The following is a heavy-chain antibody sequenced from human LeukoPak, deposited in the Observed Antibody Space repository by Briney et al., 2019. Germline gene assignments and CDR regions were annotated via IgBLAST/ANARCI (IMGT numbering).Heavy chain of an antibody. CDR3: ARGEMATVYFYY. J-gene: IGHJ4*02. CDR2: IIPIFGTA. D-gene: IGHD5-24*01. V-gene: IGHV1-69*05. CDR1: GGTFSSYA. Sequence: SVKVSCKASGGTFSSYAISWVRQAPGKGLEWMGGIIPIFGTANYAQKFQGRVTITTDESTSTAYMELSSLRSEDTAVYYCARGEMATVYFYYWGQGTLVTVSS.